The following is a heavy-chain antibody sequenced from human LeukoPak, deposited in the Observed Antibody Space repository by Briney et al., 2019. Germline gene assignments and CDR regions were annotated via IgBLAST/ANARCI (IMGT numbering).Heavy chain of an antibody. D-gene: IGHD2-2*01. CDR3: ARDPGVVVVPAAPRGSSEVSDY. V-gene: IGHV4-38-2*02. J-gene: IGHJ4*02. Sequence: SETLSLTCAVSGYSISSGYYWGWIRQPPGKGLEWIGSIYHSGSTYYNPSLKSRVTISVDTSKNQFSLELSSVTAADTAVYYCARDPGVVVVPAAPRGSSEVSDYWGQGTLVTVSS. CDR2: IYHSGST. CDR1: GYSISSGYY.